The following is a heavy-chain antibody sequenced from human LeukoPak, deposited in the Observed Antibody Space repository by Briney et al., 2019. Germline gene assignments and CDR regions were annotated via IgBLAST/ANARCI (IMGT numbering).Heavy chain of an antibody. CDR2: ISYDESNK. Sequence: GRSLRLSCAASGFTFSSYAMHWVRQAPGKGLEWVAVISYDESNKYYADSVKGRFTISRDNSKNTLYLQMNSLRAEDTAVYYCARLEGVAAAGHPRGGVDHWGQGTLVTVSS. CDR3: ARLEGVAAAGHPRGGVDH. D-gene: IGHD6-13*01. J-gene: IGHJ4*02. V-gene: IGHV3-30*01. CDR1: GFTFSSYA.